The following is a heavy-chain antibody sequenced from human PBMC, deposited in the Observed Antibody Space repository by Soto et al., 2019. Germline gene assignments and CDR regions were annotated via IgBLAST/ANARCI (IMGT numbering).Heavy chain of an antibody. CDR3: AKGDWIAAPYAFDI. D-gene: IGHD2-15*01. V-gene: IGHV3-23*01. J-gene: IGHJ3*02. CDR2: ISGSGGST. Sequence: GGSLRLSCAASGFPFSLYLMSWVRQAPGKELEWVSAISGSGGSTYYADSVKGRFTISRDNSKNTLYLQMNSLRAEDTAVYYCAKGDWIAAPYAFDIWGQGTMVTVSS. CDR1: GFPFSLYL.